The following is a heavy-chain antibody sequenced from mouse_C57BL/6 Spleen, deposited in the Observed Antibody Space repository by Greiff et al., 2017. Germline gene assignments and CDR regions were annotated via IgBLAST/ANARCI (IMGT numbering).Heavy chain of an antibody. V-gene: IGHV1-69*01. CDR1: GYTFTSYW. CDR3: ASPHYGSSYPYY. Sequence: VQLQQPGAELVMPGASVKLSCKASGYTFTSYWMHWVKQRPGQGLEWIGEIDPSDSYTNYNQKFKGKSTLTVDKSSSTAYMQLSSLTSEDSAVYYGASPHYGSSYPYYWGKGTTLTVAS. D-gene: IGHD1-1*01. CDR2: IDPSDSYT. J-gene: IGHJ2*01.